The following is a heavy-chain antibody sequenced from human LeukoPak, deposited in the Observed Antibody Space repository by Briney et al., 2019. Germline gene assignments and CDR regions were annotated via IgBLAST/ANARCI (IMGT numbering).Heavy chain of an antibody. V-gene: IGHV1-69*04. CDR2: IIPILGIA. CDR3: ARDPGVMRHNWFDP. CDR1: GGTFSSYT. Sequence: SVKVSCKASGGTFSSYTISWVRQAPGQGLEWMGRIIPILGIANYAQKFQGRVTITADKSTSTAYMELSSLRSEDTAVYYCARDPGVMRHNWFDPWGQGTLITVSS. D-gene: IGHD3-16*01. J-gene: IGHJ5*02.